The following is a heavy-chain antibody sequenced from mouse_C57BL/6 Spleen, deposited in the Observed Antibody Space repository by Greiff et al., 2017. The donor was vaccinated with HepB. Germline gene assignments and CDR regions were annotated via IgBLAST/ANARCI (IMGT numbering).Heavy chain of an antibody. J-gene: IGHJ1*03. D-gene: IGHD1-1*01. CDR2: IRSKSNNYAT. CDR3: VRQNYGSSFYWYFDV. Sequence: GGGLVQPKGSLTLSCAASGFSFNTYAMNWVRQAPGKGLEWVARIRSKSNNYATYYADSVKDRFTISRDDSESMLYLQMNNLKTEDTAMYYCVRQNYGSSFYWYFDVWGTGTTVTVSS. V-gene: IGHV10-1*01. CDR1: GFSFNTYA.